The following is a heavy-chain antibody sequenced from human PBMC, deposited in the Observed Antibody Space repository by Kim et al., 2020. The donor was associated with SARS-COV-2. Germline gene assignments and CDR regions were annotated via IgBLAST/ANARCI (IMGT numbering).Heavy chain of an antibody. D-gene: IGHD4-17*01. J-gene: IGHJ4*02. Sequence: SETLYLTCTVSGGSISSSSYYWGWIRQPPGKGLEWIGSIYYSGSTYYNPSLKSRVTISVDTSKNQFSLKLSSVTAADTAVYYCARGGVDYGDYEGWYYFDYWGQGTLVTVSS. CDR2: IYYSGST. V-gene: IGHV4-39*07. CDR3: ARGGVDYGDYEGWYYFDY. CDR1: GGSISSSSYY.